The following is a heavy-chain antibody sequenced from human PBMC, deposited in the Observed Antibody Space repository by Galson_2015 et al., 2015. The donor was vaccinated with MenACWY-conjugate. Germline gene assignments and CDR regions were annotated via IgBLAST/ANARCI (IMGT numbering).Heavy chain of an antibody. CDR2: IHPSGST. Sequence: SETLSLTCAVYGGSVSGYYRGWIRQPPGKGLEWIGEIHPSGSTDYNPSLKSRVTMSLDTSQNYFSLKLTSVTAADTAMYYCATGSDSRKVGYWAQGTLVTVSS. V-gene: IGHV4-34*01. D-gene: IGHD3-22*01. CDR3: ATGSDSRKVGY. CDR1: GGSVSGYY. J-gene: IGHJ4*02.